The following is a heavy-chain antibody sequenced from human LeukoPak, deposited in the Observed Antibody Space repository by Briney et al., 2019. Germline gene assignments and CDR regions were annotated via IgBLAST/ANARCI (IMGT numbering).Heavy chain of an antibody. Sequence: ASVKVSCKASGGTFSSYAISWVRQAPGQGLEWMGGIIPIFGTANYAQKFQGRVTITADESTSTAYMELSSLRSEDTAVYYCARWSGGYSYLDHWGQGTLVTVSS. CDR1: GGTFSSYA. D-gene: IGHD5-18*01. CDR2: IIPIFGTA. V-gene: IGHV1-69*13. CDR3: ARWSGGYSYLDH. J-gene: IGHJ4*02.